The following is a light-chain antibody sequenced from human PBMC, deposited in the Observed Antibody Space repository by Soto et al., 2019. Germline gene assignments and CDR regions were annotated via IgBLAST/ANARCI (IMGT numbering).Light chain of an antibody. CDR3: CSFASGNTYV. Sequence: QSALTQPASVSGSPGQSITISCTGNSSDVGSYNLVSWYQQYPGKAPKLIISEANKRPLGVSNRFSGSKSGNTASLTISGLQAEDEADYFCCSFASGNTYVFGTGTKVTVL. CDR1: SSDVGSYNL. CDR2: EAN. J-gene: IGLJ1*01. V-gene: IGLV2-23*01.